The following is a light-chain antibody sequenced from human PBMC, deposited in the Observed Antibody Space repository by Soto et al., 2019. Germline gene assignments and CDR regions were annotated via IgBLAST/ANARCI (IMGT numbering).Light chain of an antibody. CDR3: QKYGSAFT. CDR2: AAS. CDR1: QSVNSNY. Sequence: EIVLTQSPGTLSLSPGERATLSCRASQSVNSNYLAWYQHKPGQGPRLLIYAASSRATGIPDRFSGSGSGTDFTLTISRLEPEDFALYYCQKYGSAFTFGGGTKVEIK. V-gene: IGKV3-20*01. J-gene: IGKJ4*01.